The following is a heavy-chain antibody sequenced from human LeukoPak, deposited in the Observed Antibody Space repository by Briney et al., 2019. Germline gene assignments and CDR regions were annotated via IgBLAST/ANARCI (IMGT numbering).Heavy chain of an antibody. CDR3: ARDYCGSGMAFDI. CDR1: GYTFIDYY. J-gene: IGHJ3*02. D-gene: IGHD3-10*01. Sequence: ASVKVSCKASGYTFIDYYIHWVRQAPGQGLEWMGWINPNSGGTNYPQNFQGWVTMTRDTSISTAYMELNRLSSDDTAVYYCARDYCGSGMAFDIWGQGTMVTVSS. V-gene: IGHV1-2*04. CDR2: INPNSGGT.